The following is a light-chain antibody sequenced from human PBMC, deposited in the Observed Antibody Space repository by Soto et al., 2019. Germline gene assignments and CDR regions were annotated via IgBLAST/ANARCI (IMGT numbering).Light chain of an antibody. J-gene: IGKJ4*01. CDR3: QQCNNWPPLT. V-gene: IGKV3-15*01. CDR1: HNINSN. CDR2: GAS. Sequence: EVVMTQSPATLSVSPGERATLSCRASHNINSNLAWYQQKPGQAPRLLIYGASTRATGIPARFSGSGYGTEFTLTISSLQSEDFAVYYCQQCNNWPPLTFGGGTKGEIK.